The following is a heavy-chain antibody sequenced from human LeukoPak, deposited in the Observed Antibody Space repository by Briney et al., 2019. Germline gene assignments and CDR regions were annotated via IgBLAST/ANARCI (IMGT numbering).Heavy chain of an antibody. CDR2: IIPILGIA. Sequence: ASVKVSCKASGGTFSSYTISWVRQAPGQGLEWMGRIIPILGIANYAQKFQGRVTITADKSTSTAYMELSSLRSEDTAVYYCARYCSGGSCYYAFDIWGQGTMVTVSP. D-gene: IGHD2-15*01. CDR1: GGTFSSYT. CDR3: ARYCSGGSCYYAFDI. V-gene: IGHV1-69*02. J-gene: IGHJ3*02.